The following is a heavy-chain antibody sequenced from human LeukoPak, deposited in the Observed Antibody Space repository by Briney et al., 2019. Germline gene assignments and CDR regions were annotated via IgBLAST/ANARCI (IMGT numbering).Heavy chain of an antibody. CDR3: AREVSNYYGMDV. CDR1: GFTFSSYS. V-gene: IGHV3-48*01. CDR2: ISSSSSNI. J-gene: IGHJ6*02. Sequence: GGSLRLSCAASGFTFSSYSMNWVRQAPGKGLEWVSYISSSSSNIYYADSVKGRFTISRDNAKNSLYLQMNSLRAEDTAVYYCAREVSNYYGMDVWGQGTTVTVSS.